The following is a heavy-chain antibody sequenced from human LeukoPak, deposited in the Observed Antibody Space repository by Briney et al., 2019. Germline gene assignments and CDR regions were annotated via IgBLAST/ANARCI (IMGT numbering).Heavy chain of an antibody. Sequence: SETLSLICTVSGGSISNYYWSWTRQPAGRGLEWIGRISTVGSTNYNPSLKSRVTMSVDASKNHFSLELTSVTAADTAVYYCARDPISAAAWGIYYFDYWGQGTLVSVSS. CDR2: ISTVGST. D-gene: IGHD6-25*01. CDR1: GGSISNYY. J-gene: IGHJ4*02. CDR3: ARDPISAAAWGIYYFDY. V-gene: IGHV4-4*07.